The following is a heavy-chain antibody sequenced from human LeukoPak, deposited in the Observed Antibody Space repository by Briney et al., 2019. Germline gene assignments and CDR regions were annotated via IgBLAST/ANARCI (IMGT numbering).Heavy chain of an antibody. CDR2: ISGSGGST. Sequence: LSGGSLRLSCAASGFTFSSYGMSWVRQAPGKGLEWVSVISGSGGSTYYADSVKGRLTISRDNSKNTLYLQMNSLRAEDTAVYYCARVGGIVVLPAAIPRMGLFNVWGKGTTVTISS. CDR1: GFTFSSYG. J-gene: IGHJ6*04. V-gene: IGHV3-23*01. CDR3: ARVGGIVVLPAAIPRMGLFNV. D-gene: IGHD2-2*01.